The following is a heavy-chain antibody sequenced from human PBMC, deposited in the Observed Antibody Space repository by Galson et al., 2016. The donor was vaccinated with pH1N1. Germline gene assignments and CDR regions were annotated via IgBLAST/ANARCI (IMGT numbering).Heavy chain of an antibody. D-gene: IGHD4-17*01. Sequence: SVKVSCKASGGALNRFTVSWVRQAPGQGLEWVGRIVPMFGIAEYAQKLQGRVTITADRSTTTSHMELSNLTSDDTAIYYCVRTMTTPLSWYFDLWGRGTLVTVSS. CDR2: IVPMFGIA. CDR1: GGALNRFT. CDR3: VRTMTTPLSWYFDL. V-gene: IGHV1-69*02. J-gene: IGHJ2*01.